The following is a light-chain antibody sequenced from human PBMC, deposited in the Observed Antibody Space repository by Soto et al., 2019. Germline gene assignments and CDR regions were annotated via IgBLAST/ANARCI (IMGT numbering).Light chain of an antibody. J-gene: IGKJ2*01. Sequence: EVVLTQSPATLSLSPGERATLSCRASQSVRNNYFAWYQQKPAQAPRLLIFGSSDSATGIPDRFSSSGSGTDVTITISRLEPEDFAVYYCQQYGSSPPYTFGQGTKLEIK. CDR1: QSVRNNY. CDR3: QQYGSSPPYT. V-gene: IGKV3-20*01. CDR2: GSS.